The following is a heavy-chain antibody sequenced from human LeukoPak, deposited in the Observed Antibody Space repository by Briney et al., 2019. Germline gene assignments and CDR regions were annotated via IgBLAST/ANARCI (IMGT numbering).Heavy chain of an antibody. J-gene: IGHJ4*02. CDR1: NDSISDYY. Sequence: SETLSLTCTVSNDSISDYYRGWIRQPPGKGLEWIGYFYNSGRSTYNPSLKSRVTISADTSKNHFSLKLNSVTTADTAVYYCTRGAGWLIDYWGQGILVTVSS. V-gene: IGHV4-59*01. CDR3: TRGAGWLIDY. CDR2: FYNSGRS. D-gene: IGHD3-16*01.